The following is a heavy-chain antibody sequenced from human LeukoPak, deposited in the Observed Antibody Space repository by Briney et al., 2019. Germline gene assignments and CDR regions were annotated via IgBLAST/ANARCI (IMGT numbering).Heavy chain of an antibody. V-gene: IGHV1-18*01. CDR1: GYTFTSYG. CDR3: AMSTNCYDSSGYYPY. J-gene: IGHJ4*02. D-gene: IGHD3-22*01. CDR2: ISAYNGNT. Sequence: GASVKVSCKASGYTFTSYGISWVRQAPGQGLEWMGWISAYNGNTNYAQKLQGRVTMTTDISTSIAYMELRSLRSDDTAVYYCAMSTNCYDSSGYYPYWGQGTLVTVSS.